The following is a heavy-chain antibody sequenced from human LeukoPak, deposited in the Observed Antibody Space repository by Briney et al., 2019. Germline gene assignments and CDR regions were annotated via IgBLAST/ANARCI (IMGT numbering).Heavy chain of an antibody. CDR3: ARVYTGNRWHFDY. CDR1: GFTFSTYW. D-gene: IGHD2-2*02. V-gene: IGHV3-7*03. J-gene: IGHJ4*02. Sequence: PGVSLRLSCAATGFTFSTYWMSWVRQAPGKGLDCEANIKRDGSEKYYVDSVKGRFTIFRDDAKSSLYLQMNSLRAEDTAVYFCARVYTGNRWHFDYWGQGTLVTVSS. CDR2: IKRDGSEK.